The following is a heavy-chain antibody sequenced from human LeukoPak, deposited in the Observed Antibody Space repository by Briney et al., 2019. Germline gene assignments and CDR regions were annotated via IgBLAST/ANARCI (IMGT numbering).Heavy chain of an antibody. J-gene: IGHJ3*02. Sequence: PGGSLRLSCAASGFTFRNFAMRLVRQATGKGLEWVLVITGRGGATHNADSVKGRFTMSRDNSKNTLYLQMNSLRAEDTAVYYCAKDTALYYDSSGSIDIWGQGTMVTFSS. V-gene: IGHV3-23*01. CDR3: AKDTALYYDSSGSIDI. CDR2: ITGRGGAT. CDR1: GFTFRNFA. D-gene: IGHD3-22*01.